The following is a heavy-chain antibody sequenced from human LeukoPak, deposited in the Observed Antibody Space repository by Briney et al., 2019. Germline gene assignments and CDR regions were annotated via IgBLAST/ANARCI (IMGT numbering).Heavy chain of an antibody. Sequence: PSETLSLTCAVYGGSFSGYYWSWIRQPPGKGLEWIGEINHSGSTNYNPSLKSRVTISVDTSKNQFSLKLSSVTAADTAVYYCARDQAIFGVVDVWGKGTTVTVSS. V-gene: IGHV4-34*01. J-gene: IGHJ6*04. D-gene: IGHD3-3*01. CDR3: ARDQAIFGVVDV. CDR1: GGSFSGYY. CDR2: INHSGST.